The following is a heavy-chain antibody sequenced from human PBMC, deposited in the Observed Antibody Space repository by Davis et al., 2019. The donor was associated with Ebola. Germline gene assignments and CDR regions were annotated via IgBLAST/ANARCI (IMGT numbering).Heavy chain of an antibody. CDR3: AREWIVVVVAANHYYYYGMDV. CDR2: INPSGGST. D-gene: IGHD2-15*01. J-gene: IGHJ6*04. CDR1: GYPFTSYY. V-gene: IGHV1-46*01. Sequence: ASVKVSCKASGYPFTSYYMHWVRQAPGQGLEWMGIINPSGGSTSYAQKFQGRVTMTRDTSTSTVYMELSSLRSEDTAVYYCAREWIVVVVAANHYYYYGMDVWGKGTTVTVSS.